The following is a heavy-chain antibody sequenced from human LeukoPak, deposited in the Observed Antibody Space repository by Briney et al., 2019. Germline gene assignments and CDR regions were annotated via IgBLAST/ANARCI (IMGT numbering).Heavy chain of an antibody. D-gene: IGHD7-27*01. Sequence: GGSLRLSCAASGFAVSSYEMNWIRQAPGKGLEWVAYISTSGNVIYYADSVKGRFTISRDNARNSLYLQMNSLRAEDTAIYYCARDAAPGVANHVHLDYWGQGTLVTVSS. CDR2: ISTSGNVI. J-gene: IGHJ4*02. CDR1: GFAVSSYE. V-gene: IGHV3-48*03. CDR3: ARDAAPGVANHVHLDY.